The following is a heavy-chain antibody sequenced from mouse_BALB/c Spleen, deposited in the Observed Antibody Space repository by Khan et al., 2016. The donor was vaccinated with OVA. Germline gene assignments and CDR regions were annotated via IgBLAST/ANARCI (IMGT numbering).Heavy chain of an antibody. CDR3: ARGIRPDWYFDV. CDR1: GYTFSSYW. D-gene: IGHD2-12*01. Sequence: QVQLQQSGAELMKPGASVKISCKATGYTFSSYWIEWVKQRPGHGLEWIGEILPGSGSTRYNEKLKGKATFTADTSSNTAYMQLSSLTSGDSVVYYCARGIRPDWYFDVWGAGTPVTVSS. V-gene: IGHV1-9*01. CDR2: ILPGSGST. J-gene: IGHJ1*01.